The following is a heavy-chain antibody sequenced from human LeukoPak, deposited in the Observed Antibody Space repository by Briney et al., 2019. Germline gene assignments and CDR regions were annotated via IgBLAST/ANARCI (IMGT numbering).Heavy chain of an antibody. CDR1: GGPVSRFF. Sequence: SETLSLPCSVSGGPVSRFFWICIPEPTERALECLGRMFANGNANYNPSLKSRISMSVHTYTSQFSLTQTSVTAADTAIYYCARVIVAASSDDFDVWGQGTTVIVSS. CDR2: MFANGNA. V-gene: IGHV4-4*07. D-gene: IGHD2-21*01. CDR3: ARVIVAASSDDFDV. J-gene: IGHJ3*01.